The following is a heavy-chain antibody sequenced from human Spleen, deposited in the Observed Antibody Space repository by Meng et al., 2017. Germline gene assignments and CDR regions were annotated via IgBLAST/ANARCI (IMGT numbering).Heavy chain of an antibody. J-gene: IGHJ3*02. CDR1: GGSFSGYY. Sequence: GSLRLSCAVYGGSFSGYYWSWIRQPPGEGLEWIGEINHSGSTNYNPSLKSRVTISVDTSKNQFSLKLSSVTAADTAVYYCATPRWLFGDAFDIWGQGTTVTVSS. CDR2: INHSGST. V-gene: IGHV4-34*01. D-gene: IGHD3-22*01. CDR3: ATPRWLFGDAFDI.